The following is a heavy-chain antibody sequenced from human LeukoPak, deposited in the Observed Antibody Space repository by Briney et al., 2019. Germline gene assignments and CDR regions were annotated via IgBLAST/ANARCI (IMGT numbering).Heavy chain of an antibody. CDR2: INHSGST. Sequence: SETLSLTCAVSGGSISSGGYYWSWIRQPPGTGLEWIGEINHSGSTNYNPSLKSRVTISVDTSKNQFSLKLSSVTAADTAVYYCASLKYYYDSSGYLYYFDYWGQGTLVTVSS. V-gene: IGHV4-34*01. CDR1: GGSISSGGYY. D-gene: IGHD3-22*01. J-gene: IGHJ4*02. CDR3: ASLKYYYDSSGYLYYFDY.